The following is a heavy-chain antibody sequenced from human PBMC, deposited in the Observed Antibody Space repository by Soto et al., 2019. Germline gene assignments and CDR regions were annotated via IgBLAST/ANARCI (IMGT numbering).Heavy chain of an antibody. Sequence: ASVKVSCKASGGTFSSYTISWVRQAPGQGLEWMGRIIPILGIANYAQKFQGRVTITADKSTSTAYMELSSLRSEDTAVYYCARLSMSSSGSMDDWGQGTLVTVSS. D-gene: IGHD6-6*01. CDR1: GGTFSSYT. V-gene: IGHV1-69*02. CDR3: ARLSMSSSGSMDD. CDR2: IIPILGIA. J-gene: IGHJ4*02.